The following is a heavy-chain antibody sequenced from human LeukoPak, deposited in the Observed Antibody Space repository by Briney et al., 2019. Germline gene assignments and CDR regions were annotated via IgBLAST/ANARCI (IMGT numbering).Heavy chain of an antibody. CDR2: INPSDGST. J-gene: IGHJ6*02. D-gene: IGHD3-9*01. V-gene: IGHV1-46*01. CDR3: ARDSGRYFDWLLTGRYYYYGMDV. Sequence: ASVKVSCKASGYTFTSFWIQWVRQAPGQGLEWMGLINPSDGSTTYTHRFQGRVTMTRDTSTSTVYMELSSLRSEDTAVYYCARDSGRYFDWLLTGRYYYYGMDVWGQGTTVTVSS. CDR1: GYTFTSFW.